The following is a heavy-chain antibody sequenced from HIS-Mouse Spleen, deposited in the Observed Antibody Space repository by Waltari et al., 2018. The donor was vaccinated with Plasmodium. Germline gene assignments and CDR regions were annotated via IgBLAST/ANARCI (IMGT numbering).Heavy chain of an antibody. Sequence: QVQLVQSGAEVKKPGASVKVSCKASGYTFTGYYMHWLRQAPGHGLEWKGWINPNSGGTNYAQKFQGRVTMTRDTSISTAYMELSRLRSDDTAVYYCARVLGYKAAAGTFVEYFQHWGQGTLVTVSS. V-gene: IGHV1-2*02. D-gene: IGHD6-13*01. CDR2: INPNSGGT. CDR1: GYTFTGYY. CDR3: ARVLGYKAAAGTFVEYFQH. J-gene: IGHJ1*01.